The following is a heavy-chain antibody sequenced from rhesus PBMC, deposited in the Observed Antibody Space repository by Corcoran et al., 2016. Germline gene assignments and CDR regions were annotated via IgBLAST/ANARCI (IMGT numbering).Heavy chain of an antibody. CDR1: GFSLSTSGMG. V-gene: IGHV2S1*01. CDR3: ARVSGYEDDYGYYYTHYFDY. D-gene: IGHD3S6*01. Sequence: QVTLKESGPALVKPTQTLTLTCTFSGFSLSTSGMGVGWIRQPPGKAPEGLASIYWDDDKYYSTSLKSRLTISKDTSKSQVVLTMTNMDPVDTATYYCARVSGYEDDYGYYYTHYFDYWGQGVLVTVSS. J-gene: IGHJ4*01. CDR2: IYWDDDK.